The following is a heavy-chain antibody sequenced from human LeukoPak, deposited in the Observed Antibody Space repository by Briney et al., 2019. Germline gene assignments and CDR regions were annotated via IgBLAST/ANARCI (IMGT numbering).Heavy chain of an antibody. CDR3: ARRPPQHSSGWVYFDY. V-gene: IGHV4-30-2*01. J-gene: IGHJ4*02. CDR2: IYHSGST. Sequence: SETLSLTCTVSGGSISSGGYYWSWIRQPPGKGLEWIGYIYHSGSTYYNPSLKSRVTISVDRSENQFSLKLSSVTAADTAVYYCARRPPQHSSGWVYFDYWGQGTLVTVSS. D-gene: IGHD6-19*01. CDR1: GGSISSGGYY.